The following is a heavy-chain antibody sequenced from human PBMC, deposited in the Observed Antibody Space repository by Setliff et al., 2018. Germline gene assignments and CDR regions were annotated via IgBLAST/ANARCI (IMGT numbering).Heavy chain of an antibody. CDR3: ARDHRPYRASGVDNSHFYYMDV. V-gene: IGHV4-4*08. CDR1: GDFVSSSY. CDR2: VYTTLST. D-gene: IGHD1-20*01. Sequence: SETLSLTCTVSGDFVSSSYWSWIRQAPGKGLEWIGYVYTTLSTNYNPSLKSRVAMSVDTSKNQVSLKLTSVTAADTACYYCARDHRPYRASGVDNSHFYYMDVWGEGTTVTVSS. J-gene: IGHJ6*03.